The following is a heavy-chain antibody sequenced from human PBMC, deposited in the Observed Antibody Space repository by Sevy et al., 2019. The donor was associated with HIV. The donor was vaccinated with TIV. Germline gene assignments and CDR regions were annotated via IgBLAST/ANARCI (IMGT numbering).Heavy chain of an antibody. J-gene: IGHJ4*02. CDR2: IIPLFGTA. D-gene: IGHD2-15*01. Sequence: ASVKVSCKAPGGTFSSFALSWVRQAPGQGLEWMGGIIPLFGTAKYAQKFQGRVTITADESTSTTYMELSSLRSDDTAVYYCARGGSLRGYCSGGTCYLFDSWGQGTLVTVSS. V-gene: IGHV1-69*13. CDR3: ARGGSLRGYCSGGTCYLFDS. CDR1: GGTFSSFA.